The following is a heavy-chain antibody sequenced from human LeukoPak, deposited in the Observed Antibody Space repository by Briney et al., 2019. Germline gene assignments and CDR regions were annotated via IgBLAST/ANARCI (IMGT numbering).Heavy chain of an antibody. CDR3: ARMGHYDSSGYYYVGAFDI. CDR2: INPNSGGT. Sequence: ASVKVSFKASGYTFTGYYMHWVRQAPGQGLEWMGWINPNSGGTNYAQKFQGRVTMTRDTSISTAYMELSRLRSDDTAVYYCARMGHYDSSGYYYVGAFDIWGQGTMVTVSS. CDR1: GYTFTGYY. V-gene: IGHV1-2*02. D-gene: IGHD3-22*01. J-gene: IGHJ3*02.